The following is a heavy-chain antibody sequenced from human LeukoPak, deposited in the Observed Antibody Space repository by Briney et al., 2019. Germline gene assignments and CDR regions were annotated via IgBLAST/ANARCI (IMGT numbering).Heavy chain of an antibody. CDR1: GFTFSSYA. V-gene: IGHV3-23*01. D-gene: IGHD3-22*01. Sequence: GGSLRLSCTASGFTFSSYAMSWVRQAPGKGLEWVSASSGSGGNTYYAGSVKGRFTISRDYSKNTLYLQMNSLRAEDTAVYYCAKAYYYDSSGYYGNFDYWGQGTLVTVSS. J-gene: IGHJ4*02. CDR2: SSGSGGNT. CDR3: AKAYYYDSSGYYGNFDY.